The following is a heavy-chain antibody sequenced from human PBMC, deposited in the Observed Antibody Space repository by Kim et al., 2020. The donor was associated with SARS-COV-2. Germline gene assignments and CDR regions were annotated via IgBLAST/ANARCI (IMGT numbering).Heavy chain of an antibody. J-gene: IGHJ4*02. CDR1: GYTFTSYY. V-gene: IGHV1-46*01. Sequence: ASVKVSCKASGYTFTSYYMHWVRQAPGQGLEWMGIINPSGGSTSYAQKFQGRVTMTRDTSTSTVYMELSSLRSEDTAVYYCARDAVSGSSWLVPASSGWYSDYWGQGTLVTVSS. CDR3: ARDAVSGSSWLVPASSGWYSDY. CDR2: INPSGGST. D-gene: IGHD6-19*01.